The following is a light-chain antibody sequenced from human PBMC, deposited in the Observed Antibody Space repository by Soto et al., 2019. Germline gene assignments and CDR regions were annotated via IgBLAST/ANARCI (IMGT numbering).Light chain of an antibody. J-gene: IGKJ2*01. CDR1: QSISTY. CDR3: QQSYSTPPT. CDR2: GVF. Sequence: DIQMTQSPSSLSASVGDRVTITCRTSQSISTYLNWYQQKPGKAPKLLIYGVFSLESGVPSRFSGGVSGTDFSLTISSLQPEDFAVYYCQQSYSTPPTFGQGPKVEIK. V-gene: IGKV1-39*01.